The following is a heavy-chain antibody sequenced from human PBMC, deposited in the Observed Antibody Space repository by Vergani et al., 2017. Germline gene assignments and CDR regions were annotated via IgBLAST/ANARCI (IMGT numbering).Heavy chain of an antibody. D-gene: IGHD6-19*01. Sequence: QLQLQESGPGLVKPSETLSLTCTVSGGPISSSSYYWGWLRQPPGKGLEWIGSIYYSGSTYYNPSLKSRVTISVATSNNQFSLKLSSVTAADPAVYYCARDSSGWYDLVYWGQGTLVTVSS. J-gene: IGHJ4*02. CDR2: IYYSGST. CDR3: ARDSSGWYDLVY. V-gene: IGHV4-39*07. CDR1: GGPISSSSYY.